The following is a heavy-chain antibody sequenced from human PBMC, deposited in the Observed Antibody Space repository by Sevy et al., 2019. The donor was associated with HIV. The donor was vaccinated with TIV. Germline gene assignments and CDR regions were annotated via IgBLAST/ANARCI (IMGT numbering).Heavy chain of an antibody. D-gene: IGHD5-18*01. J-gene: IGHJ6*02. CDR2: INSDGSST. V-gene: IGHV3-74*01. CDR3: ARGRIRFGTAMATGYYGMDV. Sequence: GGSLRLSCAASGFTFSSYWMHWVRQAPGKGLVWVSRINSDGSSTSYGNSVKGRFTIYRDNAKNRLYLQMNSLRAEDTAVYYCARGRIRFGTAMATGYYGMDVWGQGTTVTVSS. CDR1: GFTFSSYW.